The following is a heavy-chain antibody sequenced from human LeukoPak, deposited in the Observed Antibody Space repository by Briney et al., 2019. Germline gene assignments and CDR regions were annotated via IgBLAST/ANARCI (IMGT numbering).Heavy chain of an antibody. Sequence: ETLSLTCAVYGGSFSGYYWSWIRQPPGKGLEWVSGIGASGGSTYYADSVKGRFTISRDNSMNTLYLQMNSLRAEDTAIYYCAKVYGSRGYWGQGTLVTVSS. CDR3: AKVYGSRGY. J-gene: IGHJ4*02. V-gene: IGHV3-23*01. CDR1: GGSFSGYY. D-gene: IGHD3-10*01. CDR2: IGASGGST.